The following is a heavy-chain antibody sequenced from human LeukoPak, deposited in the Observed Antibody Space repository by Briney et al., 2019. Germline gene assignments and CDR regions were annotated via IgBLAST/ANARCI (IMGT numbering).Heavy chain of an antibody. D-gene: IGHD3-10*01. CDR2: FSGIGGST. CDR3: AKDAGYYYGSGSYFFDY. Sequence: GGSRDPPVPALGFTFSSFGMSWVRQAPGKGLGGVSAFSGIGGSTFYADSVKGRFTISRDNSKNTLYLQMNSLRAEDTAVYYCAKDAGYYYGSGSYFFDYWGQGTLVTVSS. CDR1: GFTFSSFG. J-gene: IGHJ4*02. V-gene: IGHV3-23*01.